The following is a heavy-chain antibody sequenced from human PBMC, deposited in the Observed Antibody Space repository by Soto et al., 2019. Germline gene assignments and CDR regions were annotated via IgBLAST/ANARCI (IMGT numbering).Heavy chain of an antibody. CDR1: GGSISSGDYY. J-gene: IGHJ4*02. CDR3: ARGNRSKCGDYGTGAFDY. V-gene: IGHV4-30-4*01. Sequence: SETLSLTCTVSGGSISSGDYYWSWIRQPPGKGLEWIGYIYYSGSTYYNPSLKSRVTISVDTSKNQFSLKLSSVTAADTAVYYCARGNRSKCGDYGTGAFDYWGQGTLVTVSS. CDR2: IYYSGST. D-gene: IGHD4-17*01.